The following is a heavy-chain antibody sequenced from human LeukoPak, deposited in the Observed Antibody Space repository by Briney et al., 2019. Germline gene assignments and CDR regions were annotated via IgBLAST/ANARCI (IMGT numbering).Heavy chain of an antibody. Sequence: GGSLRLSCAASGFTFSSYSMNWVRQAPGKGLEWVAVISYDGSNKYYADSVKGRFTISRDNSKNTLYLQMNSLRAEDTAVYYCAREGMVRGVIVYWGQGTLVTVSS. CDR1: GFTFSSYS. CDR3: AREGMVRGVIVY. J-gene: IGHJ4*02. D-gene: IGHD3-10*01. V-gene: IGHV3-30*03. CDR2: ISYDGSNK.